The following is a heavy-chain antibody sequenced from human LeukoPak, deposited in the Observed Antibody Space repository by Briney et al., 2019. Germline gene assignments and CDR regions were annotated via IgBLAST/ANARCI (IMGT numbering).Heavy chain of an antibody. V-gene: IGHV4-39*01. J-gene: IGHJ4*02. Sequence: SETLSLTCTVSGGSISSSSYYWGWIRQPPGQGLEWIVSIYYSGSTYYNPSLKSRVTISVDTSKNQFSLKLSSVTAADTAVYYCARHGVSIAARPYYWGQGTLVTVSS. CDR2: IYYSGST. D-gene: IGHD6-6*01. CDR1: GGSISSSSYY. CDR3: ARHGVSIAARPYY.